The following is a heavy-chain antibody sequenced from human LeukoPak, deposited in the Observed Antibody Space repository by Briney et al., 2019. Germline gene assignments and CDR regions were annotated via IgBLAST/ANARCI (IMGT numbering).Heavy chain of an antibody. Sequence: GGSLRLSCAASGFIFSNYWMNWVRQAPGKGLEWVANIKQDGGEKYYVDSVKGRFTISRDNAKNSLYLQMNSLRAEDTAVYYCARVGYCSSTSCYFDFDYWGQGTLVTVSS. D-gene: IGHD2-2*03. CDR2: IKQDGGEK. J-gene: IGHJ4*02. V-gene: IGHV3-7*01. CDR3: ARVGYCSSTSCYFDFDY. CDR1: GFIFSNYW.